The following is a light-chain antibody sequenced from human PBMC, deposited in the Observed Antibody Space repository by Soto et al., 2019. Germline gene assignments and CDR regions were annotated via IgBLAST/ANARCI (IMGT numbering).Light chain of an antibody. Sequence: DIQMTQSPSSLSASVGDRVTITCRASQNISTFLNWYQQEPGKAPKLLIYAASSLQGGVPSRFSGSGSGTDFTLTITSLRPEDFASYYCQQSYSTWCTFGQGTKLEIK. V-gene: IGKV1-39*01. J-gene: IGKJ2*02. CDR1: QNISTF. CDR3: QQSYSTWCT. CDR2: AAS.